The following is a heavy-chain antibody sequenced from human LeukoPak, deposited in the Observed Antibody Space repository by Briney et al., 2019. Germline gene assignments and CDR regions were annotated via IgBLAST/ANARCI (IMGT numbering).Heavy chain of an antibody. D-gene: IGHD2/OR15-2a*01. J-gene: IGHJ4*02. V-gene: IGHV3-23*01. CDR2: ISGSGGST. CDR1: GFPFIIYA. Sequence: GSLRLSCAASGFPFIIYAMSWVGRAPGKGLEWVSAISGSGGSTYYADSVKGRFTISRDNSKNTLYLQMNSLRAEDTAVYYCAKIVRSFDYWGQGTLVTVSS. CDR3: AKIVRSFDY.